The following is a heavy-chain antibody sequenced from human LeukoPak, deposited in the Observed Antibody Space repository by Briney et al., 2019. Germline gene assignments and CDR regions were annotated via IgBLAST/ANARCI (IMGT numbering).Heavy chain of an antibody. CDR1: GGSISSSSYY. Sequence: SETLSPTCTVSGGSISSSSYYWGWIRQPPGKGLEWIGSIYYSGSTYYNPSLKSRVTISVDTSKNQFSLKLSSVTAADTAVYYCARRRSSTSPDYWGQGTLVTVSS. CDR3: ARRRSSTSPDY. J-gene: IGHJ4*02. V-gene: IGHV4-39*01. D-gene: IGHD2-2*01. CDR2: IYYSGST.